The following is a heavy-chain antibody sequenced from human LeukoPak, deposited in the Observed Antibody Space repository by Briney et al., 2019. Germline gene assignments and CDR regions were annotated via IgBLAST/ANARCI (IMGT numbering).Heavy chain of an antibody. CDR2: MNPNSGNT. J-gene: IGHJ6*02. CDR3: ARYILTGYYYYYYGMDV. D-gene: IGHD3-9*01. CDR1: GYTFTSYD. Sequence: ASVKVSCKASGYTFTSYDINWVRQATGQGLEWMGWMNPNSGNTGYAQKFQGRVTMTRNTSISTAYMELSSLRSEDTAVYYCARYILTGYYYYYYGMDVWGQGTTVTVSS. V-gene: IGHV1-8*01.